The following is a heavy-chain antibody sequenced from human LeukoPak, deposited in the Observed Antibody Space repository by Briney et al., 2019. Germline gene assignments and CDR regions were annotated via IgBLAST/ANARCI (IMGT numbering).Heavy chain of an antibody. J-gene: IGHJ4*02. CDR2: ISHDGRNK. Sequence: GGSLRLSCVASGFTFSDNPMYWVRQAPGKGLEWVAVISHDGRNKFYADSVRGRFTVSRDDSKNTLNLQMNSLRPEDTAVYYCARDSPYHDYWGQGSLVTVSS. CDR3: ARDSPYHDY. V-gene: IGHV3-30*04. D-gene: IGHD3-16*01. CDR1: GFTFSDNP.